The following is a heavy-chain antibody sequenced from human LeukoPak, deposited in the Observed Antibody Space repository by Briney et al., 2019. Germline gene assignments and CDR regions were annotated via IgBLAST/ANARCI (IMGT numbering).Heavy chain of an antibody. CDR2: IYSSGST. Sequence: PSETLSLTCTVSGDSISSYYWSCIRQPPGKGLEWIGYIYSSGSTNYRPSLKSRLTISVDMSKSQFSLKLSSVTAADTAVYYCARQLSGSSGLDYWGQGTLVTVSS. CDR1: GDSISSYY. D-gene: IGHD6-19*01. CDR3: ARQLSGSSGLDY. V-gene: IGHV4-59*08. J-gene: IGHJ4*02.